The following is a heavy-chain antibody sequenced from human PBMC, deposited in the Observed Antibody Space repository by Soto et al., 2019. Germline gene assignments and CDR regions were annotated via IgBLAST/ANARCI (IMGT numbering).Heavy chain of an antibody. D-gene: IGHD2-15*01. Sequence: SETLSLTCTVSGGSISSYYWGWIRQPPGKGLEWIGYIYYSGSTNYNPSLKSRVTISVDTSKNQFSLKLSSVTAADTAVYYCARGGGNCSGGSCYSVIDYWGQGTLVTVSS. J-gene: IGHJ4*02. CDR2: IYYSGST. CDR3: ARGGGNCSGGSCYSVIDY. CDR1: GGSISSYY. V-gene: IGHV4-59*01.